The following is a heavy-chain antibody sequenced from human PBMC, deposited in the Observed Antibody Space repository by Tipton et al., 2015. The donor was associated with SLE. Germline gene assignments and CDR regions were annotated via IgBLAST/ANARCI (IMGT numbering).Heavy chain of an antibody. D-gene: IGHD2-2*01. J-gene: IGHJ5*02. CDR3: ARSTDQNWFDP. CDR1: GGSFSGYY. V-gene: IGHV4-34*01. CDR2: INHSGST. Sequence: TLSLTCAVYGGSFSGYYWSWIRQPPGKGLEWIGEINHSGSTNYNPSLKSRLTISVDTSKNQFSLKLNSVTAADTAVYYCARSTDQNWFDPWGQGTLVTVSS.